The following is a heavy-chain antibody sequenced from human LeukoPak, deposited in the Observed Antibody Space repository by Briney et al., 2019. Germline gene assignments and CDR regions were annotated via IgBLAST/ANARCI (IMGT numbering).Heavy chain of an antibody. Sequence: GGSLRLSCAASGFTFSSYSMNWVRQAPGKGLEWVSSISSSSSYIYYADSVKGRFTISRDNAKNSLYLQMNGLRAEDTAVYYCARDQVVTPFDYWGQGTLVTVSS. J-gene: IGHJ4*02. CDR1: GFTFSSYS. D-gene: IGHD4-23*01. V-gene: IGHV3-21*01. CDR2: ISSSSSYI. CDR3: ARDQVVTPFDY.